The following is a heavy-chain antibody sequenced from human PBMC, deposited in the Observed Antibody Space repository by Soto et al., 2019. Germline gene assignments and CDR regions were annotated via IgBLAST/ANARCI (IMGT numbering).Heavy chain of an antibody. CDR1: GYTFTGYY. CDR3: AREGIAGSYGMYV. CDR2: INPNSGGT. J-gene: IGHJ6*02. D-gene: IGHD6-13*01. V-gene: IGHV1-2*04. Sequence: ASVKVSCKASGYTFTGYYMHWVRQAPGQGLEWMGWINPNSGGTNYAQKFQGWVTMTRDTSISTAYMELSRLRSDDTAVYYCAREGIAGSYGMYVWGQGTTVTVSS.